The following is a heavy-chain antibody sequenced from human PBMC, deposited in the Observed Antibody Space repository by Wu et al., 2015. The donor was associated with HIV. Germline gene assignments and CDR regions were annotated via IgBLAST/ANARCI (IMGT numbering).Heavy chain of an antibody. D-gene: IGHD1-26*01. CDR3: ARELGGSSFRFDP. CDR2: ISTYNGKT. V-gene: IGHV1-18*01. J-gene: IGHJ5*02. Sequence: QVQLVQSGAEMKKPGASVKVSCKASGYTFTSYGISWVRQAPGQGLEWMGWISTYNGKTNYAQELQGRVTMTTDTSTSTVYMELRSLRSDDTAVYYCARELGGSSFRFDPVGPGNPGHRLL. CDR1: GYTFTSYG.